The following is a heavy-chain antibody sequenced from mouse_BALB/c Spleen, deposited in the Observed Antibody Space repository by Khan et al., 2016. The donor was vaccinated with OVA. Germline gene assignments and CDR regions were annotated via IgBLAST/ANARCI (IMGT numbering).Heavy chain of an antibody. J-gene: IGHJ3*01. Sequence: VQLQQSGPELMKPGASVKISCKASGYSFTSYYIHWVIQSHGKSPEWIGYIDPFSGGTTYNQKFKGKATLTADKSSSTSYIHLSNLTSEDSAVYSCTRHGYVAWFTYWGQGTLVTVSA. CDR3: TRHGYVAWFTY. V-gene: IGHV1S135*01. D-gene: IGHD2-2*01. CDR1: GYSFTSYY. CDR2: IDPFSGGT.